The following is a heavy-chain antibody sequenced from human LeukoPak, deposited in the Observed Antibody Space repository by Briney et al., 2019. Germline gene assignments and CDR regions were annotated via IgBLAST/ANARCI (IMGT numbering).Heavy chain of an antibody. D-gene: IGHD4-23*01. CDR3: ARQLYGGSST. CDR1: GFTFSDYA. V-gene: IGHV3-21*01. CDR2: ISHSSTYM. J-gene: IGHJ5*02. Sequence: GGSLRLSCAASGFTFSDYAMNWVRQAPGKGLEWVSSISHSSTYMYYADSVKGRFTISRDNAKNSLYLQMNSLRAEDTAVYYCARQLYGGSSTWGQGTLVTVSS.